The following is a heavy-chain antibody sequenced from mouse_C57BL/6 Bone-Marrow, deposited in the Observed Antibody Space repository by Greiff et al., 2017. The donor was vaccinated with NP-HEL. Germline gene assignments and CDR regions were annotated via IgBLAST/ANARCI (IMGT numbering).Heavy chain of an antibody. Sequence: QVQLKQSGAELVKPGASVKLSCKASGYTFTEYTIHWVKQRSGQGLEWIGWFYPGSGSIKYIEKFKDKATLTADKSSSTVYMELSRLTSEDSAVYFCARHERAYYSNAYAMDYWGQGTSVTVSS. CDR2: FYPGSGSI. CDR3: ARHERAYYSNAYAMDY. J-gene: IGHJ4*01. CDR1: GYTFTEYT. V-gene: IGHV1-62-2*01. D-gene: IGHD2-5*01.